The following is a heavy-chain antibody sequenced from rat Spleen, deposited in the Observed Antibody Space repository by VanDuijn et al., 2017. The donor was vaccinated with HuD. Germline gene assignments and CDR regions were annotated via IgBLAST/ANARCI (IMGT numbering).Heavy chain of an antibody. CDR1: GFTFNNYW. CDR2: ITNTGGST. Sequence: EVQLVESGGGLVQPGRSLKLSCVASGFTFNNYWMTWIRQAPGKGLEWVASITNTGGSTYYPDSVKGRFTISRDNAKSTLYLQMNSLRSEDTATYYCTRDRSILRIITTGVMDAWGQGASVTVSS. J-gene: IGHJ4*01. D-gene: IGHD1-6*01. V-gene: IGHV5-31*01. CDR3: TRDRSILRIITTGVMDA.